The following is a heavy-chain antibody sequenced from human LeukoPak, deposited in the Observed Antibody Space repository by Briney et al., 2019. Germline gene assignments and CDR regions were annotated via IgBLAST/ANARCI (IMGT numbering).Heavy chain of an antibody. CDR1: GGTFSSYA. J-gene: IGHJ4*02. CDR3: ARDLARDGYSLFDY. V-gene: IGHV1-69*05. Sequence: ASVKVSCKASGGTFSSYAISWVRQAPGQGLEWMGGIIPIFGTANYAQKFQGRVTITTDESTSTAYMELSSLRSEDTAVYYCARDLARDGYSLFDYWGQGTLVTVSS. D-gene: IGHD5-24*01. CDR2: IIPIFGTA.